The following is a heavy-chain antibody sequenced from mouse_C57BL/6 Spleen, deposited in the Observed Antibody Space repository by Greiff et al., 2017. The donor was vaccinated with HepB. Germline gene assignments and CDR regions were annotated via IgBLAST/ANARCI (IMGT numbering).Heavy chain of an antibody. J-gene: IGHJ4*01. D-gene: IGHD2-4*01. Sequence: DVQLQESGPGLVKPSQSLSLTCSVTGYSITSGYYWNWIRQFPGNKLEWMGYISYDGSNNYNPSLKIRISITRDTSKNQFFLKFNSVTTEDTATYYCATYDYDADYWGQGTSVTVSS. CDR1: GYSITSGYY. V-gene: IGHV3-6*01. CDR3: ATYDYDADY. CDR2: ISYDGSN.